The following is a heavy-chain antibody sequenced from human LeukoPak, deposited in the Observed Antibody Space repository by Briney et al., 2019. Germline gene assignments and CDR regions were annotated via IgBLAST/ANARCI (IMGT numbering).Heavy chain of an antibody. J-gene: IGHJ4*02. Sequence: GGSLRLSCEASGFTFEDYGMTWVRQRPGKGLEYVCEINWNGDNPVYENSLRGRFTISRDNAKNSVYLQMSSLRVDDTAFYYCARRSVAGATTGYYYDSWGLGTLVTVSS. CDR3: ARRSVAGATTGYYYDS. V-gene: IGHV3-20*04. CDR1: GFTFEDYG. CDR2: INWNGDNP. D-gene: IGHD1-26*01.